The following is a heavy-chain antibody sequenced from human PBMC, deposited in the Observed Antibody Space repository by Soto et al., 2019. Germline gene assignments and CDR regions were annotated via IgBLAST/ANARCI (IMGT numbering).Heavy chain of an antibody. CDR1: GFTFSSYA. J-gene: IGHJ5*01. CDR3: AKDTRYGDYVRWFDS. Sequence: EVQLLESGGDLVQPGGSLRLSCTASGFTFSSYAMTWVRQAPGRGLEGVSGITASGGRTYYADSVKGRFTISRDNSKSTLYLQMNRLRAEDTAVYYCAKDTRYGDYVRWFDSWGQGTLVTVSS. V-gene: IGHV3-23*01. CDR2: ITASGGRT. D-gene: IGHD4-17*01.